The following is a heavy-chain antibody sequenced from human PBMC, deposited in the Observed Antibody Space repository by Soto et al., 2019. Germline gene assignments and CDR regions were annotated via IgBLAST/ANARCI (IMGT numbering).Heavy chain of an antibody. Sequence: GGSLRLSCAASGFTFSSYSMNWVRQAPGKGLEWVSYISSSSSTIYYADSVKGRFTISRDNAKNSLYLQMNSLRDEDTAVYYCASQPPGHGGYCSSTSCHYYGMDVWGQGTTVTVSS. V-gene: IGHV3-48*02. D-gene: IGHD2-2*01. J-gene: IGHJ6*02. CDR2: ISSSSSTI. CDR1: GFTFSSYS. CDR3: ASQPPGHGGYCSSTSCHYYGMDV.